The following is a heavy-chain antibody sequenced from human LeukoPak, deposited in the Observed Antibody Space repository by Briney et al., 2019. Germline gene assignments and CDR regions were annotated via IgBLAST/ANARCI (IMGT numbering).Heavy chain of an antibody. CDR3: ARQSYHSSAHDYAGLFDI. Sequence: KASETLSLTCTVSGGSISSGSYFWGWIRQPPGMGLQWIGSFYYSGSTYYSPSLKSRLTISVDTSKNQFSLKLGSVTAADTAVYYCARQSYHSSAHDYAGLFDIWGQGTMVTVSS. D-gene: IGHD3-22*01. CDR1: GGSISSGSYF. V-gene: IGHV4-39*01. CDR2: FYYSGST. J-gene: IGHJ3*02.